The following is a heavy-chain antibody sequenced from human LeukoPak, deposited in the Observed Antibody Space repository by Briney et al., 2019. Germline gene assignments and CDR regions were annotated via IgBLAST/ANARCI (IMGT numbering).Heavy chain of an antibody. J-gene: IGHJ4*02. D-gene: IGHD3-22*01. CDR1: GGSISSYY. CDR2: IFYSGST. V-gene: IGHV4-59*08. Sequence: SETLSLTCTVSGGSISSYYWSWIRQPPGKGLEWIGYIFYSGSTNYNPSLKSRVTISVDTSKNQFSLKLSPVTAADTAVYYCARHGSVSSGALVWGQGTLVTVSS. CDR3: ARHGSVSSGALV.